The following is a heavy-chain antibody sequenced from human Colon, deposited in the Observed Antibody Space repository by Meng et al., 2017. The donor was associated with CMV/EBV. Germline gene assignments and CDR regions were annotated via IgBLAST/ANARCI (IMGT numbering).Heavy chain of an antibody. Sequence: GRLVRSRAGRKKPGSSVKSSCKASGGTFDTSSFNWVRPAPGQGLEWMGGIIPMFGSTSYSQKFRGRVTITADELEVNSLRSEETAVYYCARGKQAGFDLWGQGTLVTVSS. D-gene: IGHD6-13*01. CDR1: GGTFDTSS. J-gene: IGHJ5*02. V-gene: IGHV1-69*12. CDR3: ARGKQAGFDL. CDR2: IIPMFGST.